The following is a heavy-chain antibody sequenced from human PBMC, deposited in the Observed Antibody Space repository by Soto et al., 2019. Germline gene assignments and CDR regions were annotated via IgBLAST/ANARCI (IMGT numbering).Heavy chain of an antibody. J-gene: IGHJ5*02. Sequence: SVKVSCKASGGTFSSYSISWVRQAPGQGLEWMGGIIPIFGTANYAQKFQGRVTITADESTSTAYMELSSLRSEDTAVYYCSSHSSSWYSWFDPWGQGTLVTVSS. CDR3: SSHSSSWYSWFDP. D-gene: IGHD6-13*01. CDR2: IIPIFGTA. CDR1: GGTFSSYS. V-gene: IGHV1-69*13.